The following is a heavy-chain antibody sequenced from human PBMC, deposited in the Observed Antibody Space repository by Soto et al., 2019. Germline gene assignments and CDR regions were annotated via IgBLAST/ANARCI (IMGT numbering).Heavy chain of an antibody. Sequence: KESGPTLVKPTQTLTLTCTFSGFSLSTSGVGVGWIRQPPGKALEWLALIYWNDDKRYSPSLKSRLTITKDTSKNQVVLTMTNMDPVDTAPYYCAHSRGWFGGLNFDYWGQGTLVTVSS. V-gene: IGHV2-5*01. CDR2: IYWNDDK. D-gene: IGHD3-10*01. CDR3: AHSRGWFGGLNFDY. J-gene: IGHJ4*02. CDR1: GFSLSTSGVG.